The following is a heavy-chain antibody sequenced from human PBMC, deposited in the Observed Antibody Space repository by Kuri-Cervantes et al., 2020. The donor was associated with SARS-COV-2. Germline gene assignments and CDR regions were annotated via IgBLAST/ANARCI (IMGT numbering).Heavy chain of an antibody. V-gene: IGHV1-69*06. D-gene: IGHD2-2*02. CDR1: RVTFSIYA. Sequence: SVKVSCKASRVTFSIYATSCVRQAPGQGLEWRGGNIPIFGTPNYAQKFQGRVTITAHKSTSTAYMELSRLRSENTAVFDCAREGYCSSTSCYIFGDGMDVWGQGTTVTVSS. CDR3: AREGYCSSTSCYIFGDGMDV. J-gene: IGHJ6*02. CDR2: NIPIFGTP.